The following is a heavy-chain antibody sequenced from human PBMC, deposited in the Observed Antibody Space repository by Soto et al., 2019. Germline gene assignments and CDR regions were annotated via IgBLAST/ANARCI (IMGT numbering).Heavy chain of an antibody. J-gene: IGHJ4*02. CDR2: ISSSGSTI. CDR3: ARDSRTYYDFWSGYYTGFDY. D-gene: IGHD3-3*01. V-gene: IGHV3-11*01. CDR1: GFTFSDYY. Sequence: QVQLVESGGGLVKPGGSLRLSCAASGFTFSDYYMSWIRQAPGKGLEWVSYISSSGSTIYYADSVKGRFTISRDNAKNSLYLQMNSLRAEDTAVYYCARDSRTYYDFWSGYYTGFDYWGQGTLVTVSS.